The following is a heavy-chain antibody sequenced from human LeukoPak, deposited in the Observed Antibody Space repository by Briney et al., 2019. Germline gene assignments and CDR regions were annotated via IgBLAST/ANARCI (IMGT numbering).Heavy chain of an antibody. CDR1: GFTFNTHA. D-gene: IGHD3-10*01. CDR2: ITSSGRTP. CDR3: AKDRPNFYETSGSYYKIKGDF. J-gene: IGHJ4*02. V-gene: IGHV3-23*01. Sequence: GGSLRLSCEASGFTFNTHAMSWVRQAPGKGLEWGASITSSGRTPYYTDSVKGRFTISRDNSKNTLYLQMNSLRGEYTAVYCCAKDRPNFYETSGSYYKIKGDFWGQGSLVTVSS.